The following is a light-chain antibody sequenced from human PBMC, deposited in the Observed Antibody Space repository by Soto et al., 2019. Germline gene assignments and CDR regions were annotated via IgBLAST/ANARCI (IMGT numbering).Light chain of an antibody. J-gene: IGKJ1*01. CDR2: SAS. CDR3: QQYNNWPPWP. CDR1: QSVSSN. Sequence: EIVMTQSPATLSVSPGERATLSCRASQSVSSNLAWYQQKPGQAPRLLIYSASTRATGIPARFSGSGSGTEFTLTISSLQSEDFAVYYCQQYNNWPPWPFGQGTKVEIK. V-gene: IGKV3-15*01.